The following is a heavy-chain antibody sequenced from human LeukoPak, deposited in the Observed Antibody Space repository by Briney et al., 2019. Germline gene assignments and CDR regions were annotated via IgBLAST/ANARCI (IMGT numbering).Heavy chain of an antibody. CDR2: IKSKTDGGTT. CDR1: GFTFSNAW. J-gene: IGHJ4*02. D-gene: IGHD4/OR15-4a*01. CDR3: ARRAGAYSHPYDY. Sequence: GGSLRLSCAASGFTFSNAWMSWVRQAPGKGLEWVGRIKSKTDGGTTDYAAPVKGRFTISRDDSKNTLYLQMNSLKTEDTAVYYCARRAGAYSHPYDYWGQGTLVTVSS. V-gene: IGHV3-15*01.